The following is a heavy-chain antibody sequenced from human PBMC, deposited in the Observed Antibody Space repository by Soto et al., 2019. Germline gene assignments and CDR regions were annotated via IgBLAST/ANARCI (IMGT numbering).Heavy chain of an antibody. CDR2: IYSSGST. D-gene: IGHD3-3*01. CDR1: GGAIIGYY. Sequence: SETLSLTRTVTGGAIIGYYWAWMRQSAGGGLEWIGRIYSSGSTNYNPSLKSRVTISLDTSMNHFSLRLSSVTAADTAVYYCARGQRFSDWFDPWGQGTLVTVSS. V-gene: IGHV4-4*07. J-gene: IGHJ5*02. CDR3: ARGQRFSDWFDP.